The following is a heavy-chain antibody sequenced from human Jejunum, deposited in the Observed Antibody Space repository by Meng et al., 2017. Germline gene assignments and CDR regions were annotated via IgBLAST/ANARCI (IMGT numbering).Heavy chain of an antibody. V-gene: IGHV4-61*08. CDR3: AHSSSSSSFGFDY. CDR2: IYYSGGT. J-gene: IGHJ4*02. D-gene: IGHD6-6*01. Sequence: QSQLSETAQGLLTPPNTPPPSSTVSGGSVSTAAYLWNWTQHPPGKGLDVIGYIYYSGGTTYSPSLNSRVTISIDTAKNQVSLKVSSVTAADTAVYYCAHSSSSSSFGFDYWGQGTLVTVFS. CDR1: GGSVSTAAYL.